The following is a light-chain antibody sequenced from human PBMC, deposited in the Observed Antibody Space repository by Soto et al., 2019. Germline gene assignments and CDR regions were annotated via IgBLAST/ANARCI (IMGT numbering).Light chain of an antibody. J-gene: IGKJ2*01. CDR1: QSVSSRY. V-gene: IGKV3-20*01. CDR2: GAS. CDR3: QQYERSPYI. Sequence: EIVLTQSPGTLSLSPGERATLSCRASQSVSSRYLGWYQQKPGQAPRLLIYGASSRATGTPDRFTGSGSGADFTLTISRLEPEDFAVYYCQQYERSPYIFGQGTKVDIK.